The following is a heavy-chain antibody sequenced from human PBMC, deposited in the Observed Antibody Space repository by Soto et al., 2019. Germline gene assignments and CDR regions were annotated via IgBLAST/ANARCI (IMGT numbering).Heavy chain of an antibody. CDR3: TRPMVAGYSHDY. CDR1: GFTFSGSA. D-gene: IGHD5-18*01. Sequence: GGSLRLSCAASGFTFSGSAMHWVRQASGKGLEWVGRIRSKANSYATAYAASVKGRFTISRDDSKNTAYLQMNSLKTEDTAVYYCTRPMVAGYSHDYWGQGTLVTVSS. CDR2: IRSKANSYAT. J-gene: IGHJ4*02. V-gene: IGHV3-73*01.